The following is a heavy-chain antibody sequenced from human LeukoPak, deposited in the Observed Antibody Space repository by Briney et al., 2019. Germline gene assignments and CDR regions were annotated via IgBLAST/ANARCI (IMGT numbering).Heavy chain of an antibody. CDR3: AREDGYSSSWYSDY. CDR2: INSDGSTT. CDR1: GFALSTYW. V-gene: IGHV3-74*01. Sequence: GGSLRLSCAASGFALSTYWIHWVRQAPAEGLMWVSRINSDGSTTNYADSVKGRFTISRDNAKNSLYLQMNSLRAEDTAVYYCAREDGYSSSWYSDYWGQGTLVTVSS. D-gene: IGHD6-13*01. J-gene: IGHJ4*02.